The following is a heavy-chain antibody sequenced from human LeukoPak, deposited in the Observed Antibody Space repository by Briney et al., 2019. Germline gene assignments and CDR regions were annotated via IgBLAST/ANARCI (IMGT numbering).Heavy chain of an antibody. CDR2: ISTSSSTI. CDR1: GFTFSSYS. V-gene: IGHV3-48*01. Sequence: QPGGSLRLSCAASGFTFSSYSMNWVRQAPGKGLEWVSYISTSSSTIYYADSVKGRFTISRDNAKNSLYLQMNSLRAEDTAVYYCARDETENYCSGGSCRYNWFDPWGQGTLVTVSS. J-gene: IGHJ5*02. CDR3: ARDETENYCSGGSCRYNWFDP. D-gene: IGHD2-15*01.